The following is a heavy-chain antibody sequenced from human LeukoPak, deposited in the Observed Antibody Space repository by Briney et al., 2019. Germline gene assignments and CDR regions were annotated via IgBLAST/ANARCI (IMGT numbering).Heavy chain of an antibody. D-gene: IGHD1-26*01. V-gene: IGHV3-33*07. CDR3: ARWGIVGVPPPDI. CDR2: IWYDGSKK. Sequence: GGSLRLSCAASGFMFNGYGIYWVRQAPGKGLEWVALIWYDGSKKYYADSVAGRFTISRDNSKNTVDLQMNSVRVEDTAFYYCARWGIVGVPPPDIWGQGTMVTVSS. CDR1: GFMFNGYG. J-gene: IGHJ3*02.